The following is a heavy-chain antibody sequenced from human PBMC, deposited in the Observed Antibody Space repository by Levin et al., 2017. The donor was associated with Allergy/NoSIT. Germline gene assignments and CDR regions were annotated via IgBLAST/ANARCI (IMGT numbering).Heavy chain of an antibody. CDR3: ARNDYGDYEGGFDY. J-gene: IGHJ4*02. D-gene: IGHD4-17*01. CDR1: GFSLSTSGMR. V-gene: IGHV2-70*04. Sequence: SGPTLVKPTQTLTLTCTFSGFSLSTSGMRVSWIRQPPGKALEWLARIDWDDDKFYSTSLKTRLTISKDTSKNQVVLTMTNMDPVDTATYYCARNDYGDYEGGFDYWGQGTLVTVSS. CDR2: IDWDDDK.